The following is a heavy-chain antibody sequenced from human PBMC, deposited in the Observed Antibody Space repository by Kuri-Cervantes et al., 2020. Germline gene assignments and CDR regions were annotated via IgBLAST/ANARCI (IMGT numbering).Heavy chain of an antibody. CDR3: ARGLFGGITGTTLFDY. D-gene: IGHD1-7*01. CDR2: MNLSGST. Sequence: ASVNVSCKVSGYTLTSYYLHWMRQAPGQGLEWMGIMNLSGSTTYAQKFEGRVTMTRDPSTAFMELSSLTSEDTAVYYCARGLFGGITGTTLFDYWGQGTLVTVSS. CDR1: GYTLTSYY. V-gene: IGHV1-46*01. J-gene: IGHJ4*02.